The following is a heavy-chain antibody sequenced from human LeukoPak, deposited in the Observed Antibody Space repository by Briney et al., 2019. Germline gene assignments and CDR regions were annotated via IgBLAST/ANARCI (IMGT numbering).Heavy chain of an antibody. CDR2: ISANGGDT. Sequence: PGGSLRLSCAASGYTFNNYAMHWVRQAPGKRPVYVSAISANGGDTYYADSVKGRFTISRDNSKNVLYLQMGSLRTEDMAVYYCAREGDSGPTDYWGQGTLVTVSS. CDR3: AREGDSGPTDY. CDR1: GYTFNNYA. D-gene: IGHD2-21*02. J-gene: IGHJ4*02. V-gene: IGHV3-64*02.